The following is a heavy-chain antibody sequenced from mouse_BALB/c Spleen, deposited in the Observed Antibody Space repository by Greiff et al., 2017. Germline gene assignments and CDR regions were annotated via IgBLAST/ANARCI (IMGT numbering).Heavy chain of an antibody. CDR2: ISSGSSTI. J-gene: IGHJ4*01. CDR3: ARRGDDGYYGDY. D-gene: IGHD2-3*01. V-gene: IGHV5-17*02. CDR1: GFTFSSFG. Sequence: EVMLVESGGGLVQPGGSRKLSCAASGFTFSSFGMHWVRQAPEKGLEWVAYISSGSSTIYYADTVKGRFTISRDNPKNTLFLQMTSLRSEDTAMYYCARRGDDGYYGDYWGQGTSVTVSS.